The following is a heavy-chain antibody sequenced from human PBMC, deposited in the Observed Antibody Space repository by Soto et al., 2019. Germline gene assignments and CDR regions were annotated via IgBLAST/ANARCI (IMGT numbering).Heavy chain of an antibody. CDR2: IYYSGST. CDR3: ARHRITMIGSVDY. D-gene: IGHD3-22*01. J-gene: IGHJ4*02. Sequence: SETLSLTCTVSGGSISSSSYYWGWIRQPPGKGLEWIGSIYYSGSTYYNPSLKSRVTISVDMSKNQFSLKLSSVTAADTAVYYCARHRITMIGSVDYWGQGTLVTVSS. V-gene: IGHV4-39*01. CDR1: GGSISSSSYY.